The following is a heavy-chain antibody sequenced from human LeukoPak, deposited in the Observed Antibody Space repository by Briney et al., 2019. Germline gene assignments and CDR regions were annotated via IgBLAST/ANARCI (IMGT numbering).Heavy chain of an antibody. Sequence: GGSLRLSCAASGFTFSNYWMTWVRQAPGKGLEWVANIKGDESAKYYVDSVKGRFTISRDNAYNSLYLQMNSLRPEDTAVYYCARDRIAAAGTDYDYWGQGALVTVSS. D-gene: IGHD6-13*01. CDR3: ARDRIAAAGTDYDY. J-gene: IGHJ4*02. V-gene: IGHV3-7*01. CDR2: IKGDESAK. CDR1: GFTFSNYW.